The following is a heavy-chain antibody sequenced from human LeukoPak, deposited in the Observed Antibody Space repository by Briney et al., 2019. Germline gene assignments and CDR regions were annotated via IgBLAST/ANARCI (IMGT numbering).Heavy chain of an antibody. Sequence: SETLSLTCTVSGGSISSSSYYWGWIRQPPGKGLGWIGSIYYSGSTYYNPCLKSRVTISVDTSKNQFSLKLSSVTAADTAVYYCARGSPYYYGSGSYSFFDYWGQGTLVTVSS. CDR2: IYYSGST. CDR3: ARGSPYYYGSGSYSFFDY. V-gene: IGHV4-39*07. CDR1: GGSISSSSYY. J-gene: IGHJ4*02. D-gene: IGHD3-10*01.